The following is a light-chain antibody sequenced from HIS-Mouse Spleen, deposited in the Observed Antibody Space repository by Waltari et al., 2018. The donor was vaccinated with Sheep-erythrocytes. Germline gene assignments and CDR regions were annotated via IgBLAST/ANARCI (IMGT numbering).Light chain of an antibody. V-gene: IGLV2-11*01. CDR3: CSYAGSYNHV. CDR1: SSDVGGYNY. J-gene: IGLJ1*01. Sequence: QSALTQPRPVSGSPGQSVTISCTGTSSDVGGYNYVSWYQQHPGKAPKLMIYDVSKRPSGVPVRFSGSKSGNTASLTISGLQAEDEADYYCCSYAGSYNHVFATGTKVTVL. CDR2: DVS.